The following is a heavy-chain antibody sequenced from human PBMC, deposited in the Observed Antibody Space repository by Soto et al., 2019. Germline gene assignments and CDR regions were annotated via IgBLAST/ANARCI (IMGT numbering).Heavy chain of an antibody. Sequence: SETLSLTCTVSGGSISSSSYYWGWIRQPPGKGLEWIGSIYYSGSTYYNPSLKSRVTISVDTSKNQFSLKLSSVTAADTAVYYCARLDRGGTDYVYWGQGTLVTVSS. V-gene: IGHV4-39*01. CDR2: IYYSGST. CDR3: ARLDRGGTDYVY. CDR1: GGSISSSSYY. D-gene: IGHD3-16*01. J-gene: IGHJ4*02.